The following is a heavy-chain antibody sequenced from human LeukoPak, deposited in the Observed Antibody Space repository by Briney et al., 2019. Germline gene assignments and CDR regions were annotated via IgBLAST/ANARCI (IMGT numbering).Heavy chain of an antibody. J-gene: IGHJ4*02. CDR3: ARAGSGWYNSFDY. D-gene: IGHD6-19*01. CDR1: GFTVSSNY. V-gene: IGHV3-66*01. CDR2: IYSGGST. Sequence: GGSLRLSCAASGFTVSSNYMSWVRQAPGKGLEWVSVIYSGGSTYYADSVKGRFTISRDNGKNTLYLQMNSLRVEDTAVYYCARAGSGWYNSFDYWGQGTLVTVSS.